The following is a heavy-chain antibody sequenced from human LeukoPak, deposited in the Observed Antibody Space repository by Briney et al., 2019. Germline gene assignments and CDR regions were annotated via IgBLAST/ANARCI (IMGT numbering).Heavy chain of an antibody. J-gene: IGHJ2*01. CDR1: GFTFSSFP. Sequence: GGSLRLSCAVSGFTFSSFPFHWVRQAPGKGLDWLAAISTDGSYKYHGDSVKGRFTISRDNPMNTLYLQMNGLRPDDTAVYYCARSLIPGRWYFDLWGRGTLVTVSS. V-gene: IGHV3-30*04. CDR2: ISTDGSYK. D-gene: IGHD3-16*01. CDR3: ARSLIPGRWYFDL.